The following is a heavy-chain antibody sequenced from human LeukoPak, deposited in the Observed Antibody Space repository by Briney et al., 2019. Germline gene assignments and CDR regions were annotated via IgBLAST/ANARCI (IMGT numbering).Heavy chain of an antibody. V-gene: IGHV3-30*18. Sequence: GMSLRLSCAASGFTFSSYGMHWVRQAPGKGLEWVAVISYDGSNKYYADSVKGRFTISRDNSKNTLYLQMNSLRAEDTAVYYCAKDSQRGYSGYDRNWFDPWGQGTLVTVSS. CDR3: AKDSQRGYSGYDRNWFDP. CDR1: GFTFSSYG. D-gene: IGHD5-12*01. J-gene: IGHJ5*02. CDR2: ISYDGSNK.